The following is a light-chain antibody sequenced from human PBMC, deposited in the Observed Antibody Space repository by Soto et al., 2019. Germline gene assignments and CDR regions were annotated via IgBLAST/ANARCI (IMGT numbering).Light chain of an antibody. CDR2: LNSDGSH. Sequence: QPVLTQSPSASASLGASVMLTCTLSSGHSTYAIAWHQQQPGKGPRYLMKLNSDGSHSKGDGIPDRFSGSSSGAERYLTIASLQSEDEADYYCQTWGTGIRVFGGGTKLTVL. V-gene: IGLV4-69*01. CDR1: SGHSTYA. J-gene: IGLJ2*01. CDR3: QTWGTGIRV.